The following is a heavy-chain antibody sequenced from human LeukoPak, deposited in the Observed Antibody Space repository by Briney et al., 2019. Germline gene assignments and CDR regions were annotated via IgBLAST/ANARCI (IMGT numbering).Heavy chain of an antibody. Sequence: SETLSLTCTVSGGSISSGSYYWSWIRQPAGKGLEWIGRIYTSGSTNYNPSLKSRVTISVDTSKNQFSLKLSSVTAADTAVYYCARVYYDFWSGSEDDAFDIWGQGTMVTVSS. J-gene: IGHJ3*02. CDR3: ARVYYDFWSGSEDDAFDI. D-gene: IGHD3-3*01. V-gene: IGHV4-61*02. CDR2: IYTSGST. CDR1: GGSISSGSYY.